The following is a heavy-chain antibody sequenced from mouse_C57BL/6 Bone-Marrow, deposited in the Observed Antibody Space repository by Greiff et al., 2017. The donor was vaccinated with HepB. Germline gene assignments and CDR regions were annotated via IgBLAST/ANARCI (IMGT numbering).Heavy chain of an antibody. J-gene: IGHJ4*01. Sequence: VQLKESGGGLVKPGGSLKLSCAASGFTFSSYAMSWVRQTPEKRLEWVATISDGGSYTYYPDNVKGRFTISRDNAKNNLYLQMSHLKSEDTAMYYCARRGGSSYYYAMDYWGQGTSVTVSS. CDR2: ISDGGSYT. CDR3: ARRGGSSYYYAMDY. V-gene: IGHV5-4*01. CDR1: GFTFSSYA. D-gene: IGHD1-1*01.